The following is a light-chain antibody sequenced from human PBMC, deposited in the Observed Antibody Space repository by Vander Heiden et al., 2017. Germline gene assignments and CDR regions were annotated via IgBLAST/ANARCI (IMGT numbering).Light chain of an antibody. V-gene: IGKV1-12*01. CDR1: QNVGNW. CDR3: QQSYSLPYT. CDR2: AAS. Sequence: DIQMTQSPSSVSASVGDRVTITCRASQNVGNWLAWYQQKPGKAPRLLIYAASSLHSGVPSRFSGSGSGTDFTLTISSLQPEDFATYSCQQSYSLPYTLGQGTKLEIK. J-gene: IGKJ2*01.